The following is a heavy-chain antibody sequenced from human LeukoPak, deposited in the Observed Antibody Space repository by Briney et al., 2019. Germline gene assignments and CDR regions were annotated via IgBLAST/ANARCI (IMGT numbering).Heavy chain of an antibody. V-gene: IGHV4-59*08. J-gene: IGHJ4*02. CDR3: TRHNDFWSIDY. Sequence: SETLSLTCTVSGDSISSYYWSWIRQPAGKGLEWIGSIYQSGNTYYNPSLKSRVTISVDTSKNKFSLKLSSVTAADTAVYYCTRHNDFWSIDYWGQGTLVTVSS. D-gene: IGHD3-3*01. CDR2: IYQSGNT. CDR1: GDSISSYY.